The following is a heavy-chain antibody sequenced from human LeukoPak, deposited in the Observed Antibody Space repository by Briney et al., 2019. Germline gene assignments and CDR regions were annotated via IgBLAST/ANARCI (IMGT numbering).Heavy chain of an antibody. CDR3: ARDSGVYSKIDY. V-gene: IGHV3-74*01. J-gene: IGHJ4*02. Sequence: PAGSLRLSCAASGVTFSSYWMHWVRHAPGKGQVWVSRMNSDGSSTSYADSVKGRFTLSRDNAKNSLYLQMNSLRAEDTAVYYCARDSGVYSKIDYWGQGTLVTVSS. CDR2: MNSDGSST. CDR1: GVTFSSYW. D-gene: IGHD6-13*01.